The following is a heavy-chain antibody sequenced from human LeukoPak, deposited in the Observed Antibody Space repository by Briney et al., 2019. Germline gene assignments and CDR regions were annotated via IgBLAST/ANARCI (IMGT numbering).Heavy chain of an antibody. CDR1: GFTFSSNW. J-gene: IGHJ4*02. V-gene: IGHV3-74*01. CDR2: INEDGSTT. D-gene: IGHD1-26*01. CDR3: VRDLGGRSGH. Sequence: GSLRLSCAASGFTFSSNWMHWVRQAPGKGLVWVSRINEDGSTTNYADSVKGRSTIFRDNAKNTVYLQMNSLRAEDTAVYYCVRDLGGRSGHWGQGTLVTVSS.